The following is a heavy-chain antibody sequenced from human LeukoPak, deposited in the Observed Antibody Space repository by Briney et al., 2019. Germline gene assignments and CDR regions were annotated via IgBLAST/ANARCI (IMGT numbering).Heavy chain of an antibody. CDR3: AKLDDYYDSSGYSFLY. CDR2: ISGSGSST. CDR1: GFTFSSYA. V-gene: IGHV3-23*01. J-gene: IGHJ4*02. Sequence: GGSLRLSCAASGFTFSSYAMSWVRQAPGKGLEWVSAISGSGSSTYYADSVKGRLTISRDNSKSTLYLQMSSLRAEDTAVFYCAKLDDYYDSSGYSFLYWGQGTLVTVSS. D-gene: IGHD3-22*01.